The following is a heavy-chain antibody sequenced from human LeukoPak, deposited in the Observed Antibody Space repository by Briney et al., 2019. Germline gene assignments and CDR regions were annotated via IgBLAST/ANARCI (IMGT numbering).Heavy chain of an antibody. CDR2: VYHSGST. CDR3: ARRTYYYDSSERYFDY. J-gene: IGHJ4*02. CDR1: RYSISSGYY. Sequence: SETLSLTCTVSRYSISSGYYWGWIRQPPGKGLEWIGNVYHSGSTYYNPSLKSRVTISVDTSKNQFSLKLSSVTAADTAVYYCARRTYYYDSSERYFDYWGQGTLVTVSS. D-gene: IGHD3-22*01. V-gene: IGHV4-38-2*02.